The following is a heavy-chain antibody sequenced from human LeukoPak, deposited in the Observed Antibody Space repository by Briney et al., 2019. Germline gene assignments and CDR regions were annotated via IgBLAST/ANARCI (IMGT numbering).Heavy chain of an antibody. V-gene: IGHV4-30-2*01. J-gene: IGHJ5*02. CDR3: ARLYCSGGSCYSYWFDP. D-gene: IGHD2-15*01. Sequence: SQTLSLTCTVSGGSLSSGGYSWSWIRQPPGKGLEWIGYIYHSGSTYYNPSLKSRVTISVDRSKNQFSLKLNSVTAADTAVYYCARLYCSGGSCYSYWFDPWGQGTLVTVSS. CDR2: IYHSGST. CDR1: GGSLSSGGYS.